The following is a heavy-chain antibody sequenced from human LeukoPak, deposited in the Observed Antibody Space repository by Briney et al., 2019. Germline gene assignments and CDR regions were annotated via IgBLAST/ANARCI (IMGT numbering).Heavy chain of an antibody. Sequence: GGSLRLSCAASGFTFSSYEMNWVRQAPGKGLEWVSYISSSGSTIYYADSVKGRFTISRDNAKNSLYLQMNSLRAEDTAVYYCARDREKGVVAHFDYWGQGTLVTVSS. D-gene: IGHD2-15*01. V-gene: IGHV3-48*03. CDR2: ISSSGSTI. J-gene: IGHJ4*02. CDR1: GFTFSSYE. CDR3: ARDREKGVVAHFDY.